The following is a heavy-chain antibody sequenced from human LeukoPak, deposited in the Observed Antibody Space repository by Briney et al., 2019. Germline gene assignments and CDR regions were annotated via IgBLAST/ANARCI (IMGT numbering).Heavy chain of an antibody. D-gene: IGHD3-10*01. CDR3: AREITLWDSGSYSRSRIVSYNWFDP. CDR1: GGTFSSYA. V-gene: IGHV1-69*01. CDR2: IIPIFGTA. J-gene: IGHJ5*02. Sequence: GSSVKVSCKASGGTFSSYATSWVRQAPGQGLEWMGGIIPIFGTANYAQKFQGRVTITADESTSTAYMELSSLRAEDTAVYYCAREITLWDSGSYSRSRIVSYNWFDPWGQGTLVTVSS.